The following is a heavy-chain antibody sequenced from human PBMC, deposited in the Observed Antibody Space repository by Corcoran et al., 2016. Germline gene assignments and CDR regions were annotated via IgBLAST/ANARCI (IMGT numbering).Heavy chain of an antibody. CDR1: GFTFSSYG. D-gene: IGHD3-10*01. Sequence: QVQLVESGGGVVQPGRSLRLSCAASGFTFSSYGMHWVRQAPGKGLEWVAVISYDGSNKYYADSVKGRFTISRDNSKNTLYLQMNSLRAEDTAVYYCAKDSPGAAQAMDVWCQGTTVTVSS. CDR3: AKDSPGAAQAMDV. CDR2: ISYDGSNK. J-gene: IGHJ6*02. V-gene: IGHV3-30*18.